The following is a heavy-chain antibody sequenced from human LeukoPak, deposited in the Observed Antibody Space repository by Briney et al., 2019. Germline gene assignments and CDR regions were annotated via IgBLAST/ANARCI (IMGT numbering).Heavy chain of an antibody. CDR2: IYTSGST. Sequence: SQALSLTCTVSGASISSGSYYWSWIRQPAGKGLEWIGRIYTSGSTNYNHSLKSRVTISVDTSKNQFSLKLSSVTAADTAVYYCARSGIAAAGYYYYGLDVWGQGTTVTVSS. J-gene: IGHJ6*02. D-gene: IGHD6-13*01. CDR3: ARSGIAAAGYYYYGLDV. V-gene: IGHV4-61*02. CDR1: GASISSGSYY.